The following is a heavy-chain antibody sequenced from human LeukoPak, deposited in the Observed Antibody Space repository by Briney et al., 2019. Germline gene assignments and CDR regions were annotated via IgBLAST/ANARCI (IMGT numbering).Heavy chain of an antibody. CDR1: GGSLNRYY. CDR3: ALRGY. J-gene: IGHJ4*02. V-gene: IGHV4-34*01. Sequence: PSETLSVTFAVSGGSLNRYYWRWIRQSPGKGLDGNGEVKHRPNTNYNPSLTGRVTMSIDTSKNQLSLKLTSVTAADTAVYYCALRGYWCQGTLVTVSS. CDR2: VKHRPNT.